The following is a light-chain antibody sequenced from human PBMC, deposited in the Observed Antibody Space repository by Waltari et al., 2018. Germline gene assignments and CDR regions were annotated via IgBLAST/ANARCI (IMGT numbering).Light chain of an antibody. J-gene: IGLJ3*02. Sequence: SSVLTQAPSLSVAPGQTATVTCGGDNIGSRSVHWYQQKPGRAPVLVVYLDSDRPSGIPERFSGSKSGNAATLTSSRVDAGDEADYYCHVWDANTVMFGGGTKLTVL. CDR1: NIGSRS. CDR3: HVWDANTVM. V-gene: IGLV3-21*02. CDR2: LDS.